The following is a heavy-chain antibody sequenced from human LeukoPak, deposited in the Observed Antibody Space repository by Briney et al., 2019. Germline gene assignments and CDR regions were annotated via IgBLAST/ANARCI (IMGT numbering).Heavy chain of an antibody. CDR3: AKDRDGYNFPGY. Sequence: GGSLRLSCAASGFTFSSYGMHWVRQAPGKGLEWVSVIWYDGSNKYYADSVKGRFTISRDNSKNTLYLQMNSLRAEDTAVYYCAKDRDGYNFPGYWGQGTLVTVSS. CDR1: GFTFSSYG. CDR2: IWYDGSNK. J-gene: IGHJ4*02. D-gene: IGHD5-24*01. V-gene: IGHV3-33*06.